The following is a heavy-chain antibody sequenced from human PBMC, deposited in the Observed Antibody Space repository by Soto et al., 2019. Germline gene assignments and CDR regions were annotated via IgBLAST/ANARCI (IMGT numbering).Heavy chain of an antibody. Sequence: QTGGSLRLSCAASGFTFSSYGIHWVRQAPGKGLEWVALISYDGTDKYYADSVKGRFTISRDNSKNTLYLQMSSLGPEDTAVYYCVKERYAQLWLEDYGMDVWVQGTTVSVSS. CDR2: ISYDGTDK. J-gene: IGHJ6*02. CDR1: GFTFSSYG. V-gene: IGHV3-30*18. D-gene: IGHD5-18*01. CDR3: VKERYAQLWLEDYGMDV.